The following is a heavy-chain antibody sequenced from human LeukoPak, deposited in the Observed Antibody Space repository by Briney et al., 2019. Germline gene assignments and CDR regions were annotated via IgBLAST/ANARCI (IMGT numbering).Heavy chain of an antibody. V-gene: IGHV1-24*01. CDR3: ATTNPYNWNYAWAFDY. CDR1: GYTLTELS. CDR2: FDPEDGET. Sequence: GASVKVSCKVSGYTLTELSMHWVRQAPGKGLEWMGGFDPEDGETIYAQKFQGRVTMTEDTSTDAAYMELSSLRSEDTAVYYCATTNPYNWNYAWAFDYWGQGTLVTVSS. D-gene: IGHD1-7*01. J-gene: IGHJ4*02.